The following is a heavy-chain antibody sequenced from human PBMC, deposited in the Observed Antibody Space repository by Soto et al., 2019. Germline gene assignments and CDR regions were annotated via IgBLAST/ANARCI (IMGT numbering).Heavy chain of an antibody. D-gene: IGHD2-15*01. CDR1: GFTFSSYA. Sequence: EVQLLESGGGLVQPGGSLRLSCAASGFTFSSYAMSWVRQAPGKGLEWVSAISGSGGSTYYADSVKGRFTISRDNSKNTLYLQMNSLRAEDTAVYYCAKPLQDIVVVVATIFDYWGQGTLVTVSS. J-gene: IGHJ4*02. CDR2: ISGSGGST. CDR3: AKPLQDIVVVVATIFDY. V-gene: IGHV3-23*01.